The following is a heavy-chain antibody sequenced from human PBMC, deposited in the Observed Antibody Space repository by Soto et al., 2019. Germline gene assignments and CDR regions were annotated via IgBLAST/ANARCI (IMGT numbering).Heavy chain of an antibody. CDR3: ARTRLGCGGDCYFQTFDY. J-gene: IGHJ4*02. CDR2: IIPIFGTA. Sequence: SVKVSCKACGGTFSSYAISWVRQAPGQGLEWMGGIIPIFGTANYAQKFQGRVTITADESTSTAYMELSSLRSEDTAVYYCARTRLGCGGDCYFQTFDYWGQGTLVTVSS. D-gene: IGHD2-21*02. CDR1: GGTFSSYA. V-gene: IGHV1-69*13.